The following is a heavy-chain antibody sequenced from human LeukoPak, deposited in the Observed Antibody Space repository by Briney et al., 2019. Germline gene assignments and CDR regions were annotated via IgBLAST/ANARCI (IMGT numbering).Heavy chain of an antibody. D-gene: IGHD5-18*01. CDR1: GGSISSSSYY. CDR3: ARHSGYNDGDAYYYMDV. J-gene: IGHJ6*03. CDR2: IYYSGST. V-gene: IGHV4-39*01. Sequence: SETLSLTCTVSGGSISSSSYYWGWIRQPPGKGLEWIGSIYYSGSTYYNPSLKSRVTISVDPSKNQFSLKLSSVTAADTAVYYCARHSGYNDGDAYYYMDVWGKGTTVTVSS.